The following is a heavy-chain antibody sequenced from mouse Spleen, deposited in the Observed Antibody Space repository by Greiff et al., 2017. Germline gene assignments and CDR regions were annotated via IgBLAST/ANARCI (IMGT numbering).Heavy chain of an antibody. CDR1: GYSITSGYY. V-gene: IGHV3-6*01. Sequence: EVKLMESGPGLVQPSQTLSITCPVTGYSITSGYYWNWIRPFPGNKLGWMGYRSNDGSNNSNPSLTNRISNTRVTSKNQFFMNLQYVTTADTATYYCARGRCYAIDYWGPGTSVTVSS. CDR2: RSNDGSN. CDR3: ARGRCYAIDY. J-gene: IGHJ4*01.